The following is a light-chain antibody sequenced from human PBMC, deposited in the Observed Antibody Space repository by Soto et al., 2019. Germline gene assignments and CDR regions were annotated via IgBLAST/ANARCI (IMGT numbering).Light chain of an antibody. Sequence: QSVLTQPASVSGSPGQSITISCTGTSSDVGGYNYVSWYQHHPGKAPKLLIYDVSNRPSGVSNRFSGSKSDNTASLTISGLQPEDEADYYCSSYTTSNTXQIVFGTGTKVTVL. J-gene: IGLJ1*01. CDR2: DVS. V-gene: IGLV2-14*03. CDR1: SSDVGGYNY. CDR3: SSYTTSNTXQIV.